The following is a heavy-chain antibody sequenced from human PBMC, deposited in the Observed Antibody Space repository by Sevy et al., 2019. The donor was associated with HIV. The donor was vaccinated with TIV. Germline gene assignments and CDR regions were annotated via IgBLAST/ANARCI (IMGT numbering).Heavy chain of an antibody. CDR3: ANGFCSGATCPRDYYYYGMDV. CDR2: ISGSGRFT. D-gene: IGHD2-15*01. J-gene: IGHJ6*02. Sequence: GGSLRLSCSASEFTFSSYAMSWVRQAPGKGLEWVSSISGSGRFTYYADFVEGRFIISRYNSKNTLSVQMNSLRAEDTAVYYCANGFCSGATCPRDYYYYGMDVWGQGTTVTVSS. CDR1: EFTFSSYA. V-gene: IGHV3-23*01.